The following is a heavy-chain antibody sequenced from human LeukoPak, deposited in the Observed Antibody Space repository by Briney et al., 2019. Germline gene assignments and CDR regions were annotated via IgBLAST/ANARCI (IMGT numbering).Heavy chain of an antibody. CDR1: GGSISSGSRY. CDR2: IYPSGST. D-gene: IGHD5-24*01. V-gene: IGHV4-61*02. CDR3: AGVSSRDGRFDP. J-gene: IGHJ5*02. Sequence: PSETLSLTCTVSGGSISSGSRYWSWIRQPAGKGLEWIGRIYPSGSTIYNPSLKSRVTISVDTSKNQFSLRLSSVTAADTAVYFCAGVSSRDGRFDPWGQGTLVTVSS.